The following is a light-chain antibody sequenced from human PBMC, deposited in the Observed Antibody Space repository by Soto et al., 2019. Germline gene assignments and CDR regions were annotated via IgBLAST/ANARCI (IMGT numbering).Light chain of an antibody. CDR2: EES. CDR1: QGIRND. CDR3: QQVKTYPRT. V-gene: IGKV1-6*01. Sequence: AIQMTQSPSSLSASLVDRVTITCLASQGIRNDLGWYQQKPGKPPKLLIYEESTLHSGVPSRFSGRKSGTQFTLTLDSLQPEDFATHYCQQVKTYPRTFGGGTKVDI. J-gene: IGKJ4*01.